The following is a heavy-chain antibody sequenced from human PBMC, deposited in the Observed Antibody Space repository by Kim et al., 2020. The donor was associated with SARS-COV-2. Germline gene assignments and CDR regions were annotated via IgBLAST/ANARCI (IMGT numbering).Heavy chain of an antibody. D-gene: IGHD6-19*01. J-gene: IGHJ3*02. V-gene: IGHV1-69*13. CDR1: GGTFSSYA. CDR2: IIPIFGTA. CDR3: ARVPADPWLDSGHSAFDI. Sequence: SVKVSCKASGGTFSSYAISWVRQAPGQGLEWMGGIIPIFGTANYAQKFQGRVTITADESTSTAYMELSSLRSEDTAVYYCARVPADPWLDSGHSAFDIWGQGTMVTVSS.